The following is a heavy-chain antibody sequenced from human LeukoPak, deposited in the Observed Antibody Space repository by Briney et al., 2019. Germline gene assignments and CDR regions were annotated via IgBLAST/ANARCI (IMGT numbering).Heavy chain of an antibody. D-gene: IGHD1-7*01. Sequence: ASVKVSCKASGYTFTSYAMHWVRQAPGQRLEWMGWINAGNGNTKYSQKFQGRVTITRNTSISTAYMELSSLRSEDTAVYYCARVYWNYPYYYYYYMDVWGKGTTVTVSS. J-gene: IGHJ6*03. V-gene: IGHV1-3*01. CDR2: INAGNGNT. CDR3: ARVYWNYPYYYYYYMDV. CDR1: GYTFTSYA.